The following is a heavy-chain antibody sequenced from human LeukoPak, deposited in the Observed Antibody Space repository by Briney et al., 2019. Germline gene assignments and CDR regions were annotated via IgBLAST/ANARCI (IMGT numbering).Heavy chain of an antibody. D-gene: IGHD5-18*01. V-gene: IGHV5-51*01. CDR2: IYPGDSDT. Sequence: GESLKISCKGSGYSFASYWIGWVRQMPEKGLEWMGIIYPGDSDTRYSPSFQGQVTISADKSITTAYLQWSSLRASDTAMYYCASFGHSYGSFEHWGQGTLVTVSS. J-gene: IGHJ4*02. CDR1: GYSFASYW. CDR3: ASFGHSYGSFEH.